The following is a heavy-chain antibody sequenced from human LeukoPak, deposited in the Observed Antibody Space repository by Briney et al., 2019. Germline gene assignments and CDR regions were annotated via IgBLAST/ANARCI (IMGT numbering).Heavy chain of an antibody. CDR3: ARGLWLRSRGYGMDV. Sequence: TLSLTRTVSGGSISSGGYYWSWIRQHPGKGLEWIGYIYYSGSTYYNPSLKSRVTISVDTSKNQFSLKLSSVTAADTAVYYCARGLWLRSRGYGMDVWGQGTTVTVSS. D-gene: IGHD5-12*01. CDR1: GGSISSGGYY. V-gene: IGHV4-31*03. J-gene: IGHJ6*02. CDR2: IYYSGST.